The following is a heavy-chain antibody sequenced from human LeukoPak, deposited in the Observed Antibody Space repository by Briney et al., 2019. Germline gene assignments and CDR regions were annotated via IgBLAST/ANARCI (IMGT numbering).Heavy chain of an antibody. J-gene: IGHJ3*02. CDR2: IHTSGAT. CDR3: ARHDEVAVIANGFNI. Sequence: SETLSLTCTVSGGSISGYYWSWIRQPPGKGLEWIGYIHTSGATIHNPSLRGRVTISIDTSGTQFSLNLRSVTAADTAVYYCARHDEVAVIANGFNIWGQGTMFTASS. D-gene: IGHD3-22*01. CDR1: GGSISGYY. V-gene: IGHV4-59*08.